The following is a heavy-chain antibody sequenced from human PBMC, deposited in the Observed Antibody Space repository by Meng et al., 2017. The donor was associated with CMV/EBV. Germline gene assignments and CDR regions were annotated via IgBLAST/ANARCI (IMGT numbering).Heavy chain of an antibody. CDR1: GFTFSSYW. CDR2: INSDGSST. Sequence: EVQLVESGGGLVQPGGSLRLSCAASGFTFSSYWMHWVRQAPGKGLVWVSRINSDGSSTSYADSMKGQFTISRDNSKNTLYLQMNSLRAEDTAVYYCAKDQPWLKYYFDYWGQGTLVTVSS. J-gene: IGHJ4*02. CDR3: AKDQPWLKYYFDY. V-gene: IGHV3/OR16-13*01. D-gene: IGHD6-19*01.